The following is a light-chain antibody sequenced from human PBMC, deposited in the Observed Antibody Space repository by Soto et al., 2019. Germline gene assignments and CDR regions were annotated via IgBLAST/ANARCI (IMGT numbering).Light chain of an antibody. V-gene: IGLV2-14*01. CDR2: EVS. CDR3: TSYKTSSTYV. Sequence: QSALTQPASVSGSPGQSITISCTGTSSDVGNYIYVFWFQQHPGKAPKLIISEVSNRPSGVSSRFSGSKSGNTASLTISGLQDEEEAHYYCTSYKTSSTYVFGTGTKVTV. J-gene: IGLJ1*01. CDR1: SSDVGNYIY.